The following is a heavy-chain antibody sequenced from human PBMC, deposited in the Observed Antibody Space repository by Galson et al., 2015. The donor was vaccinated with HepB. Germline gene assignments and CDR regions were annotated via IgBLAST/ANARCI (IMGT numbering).Heavy chain of an antibody. CDR2: INDDGSYS. J-gene: IGHJ5*02. V-gene: IGHV3-74*01. CDR1: GFSFGSYW. Sequence: SLRLSCAASGFSFGSYWMHWVRPAPGRGPVWVARINDDGSYSDYADSVKGRFSISRDNAKNTLFLHMNSLRVEDTAIYYCTRDMIGGQTLEHWGQGTRITVSS. D-gene: IGHD3-10*02. CDR3: TRDMIGGQTLEH.